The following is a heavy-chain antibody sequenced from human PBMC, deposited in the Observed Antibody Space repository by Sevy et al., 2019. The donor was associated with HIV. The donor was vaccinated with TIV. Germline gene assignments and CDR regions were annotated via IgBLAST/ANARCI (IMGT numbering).Heavy chain of an antibody. CDR3: AKDKGDLKIDYYYYGIDV. CDR2: ISGSGGNT. D-gene: IGHD2-21*02. J-gene: IGHJ6*02. Sequence: GGSLRLSCLASGFTFNNYAMSWVRQAPGKGLEWVSLISGSGGNTYYADSVKGRCSISRDNSKNTLYLQVNSLRAEDMAVYYCAKDKGDLKIDYYYYGIDVWGQGATVTVSS. V-gene: IGHV3-23*01. CDR1: GFTFNNYA.